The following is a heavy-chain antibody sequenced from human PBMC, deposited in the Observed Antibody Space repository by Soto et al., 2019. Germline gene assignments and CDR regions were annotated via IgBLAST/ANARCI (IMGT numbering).Heavy chain of an antibody. D-gene: IGHD1-1*01. CDR3: ARRYGYSFDY. CDR2: IYYSGST. V-gene: IGHV4-59*08. CDR1: GGSISSYY. Sequence: QVQLQESGPGLVKPSETLSLTCTVSGGSISSYYWSWIRQPPGKGLEWIGYIYYSGSTDYNPSLKSRGTISVDTSQNQFSLKLSSVTAADTAVYYCARRYGYSFDYWGQGTLVTVSS. J-gene: IGHJ4*02.